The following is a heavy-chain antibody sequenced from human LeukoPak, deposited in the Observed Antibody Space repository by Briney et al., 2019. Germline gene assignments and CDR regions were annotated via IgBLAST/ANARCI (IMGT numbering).Heavy chain of an antibody. V-gene: IGHV3-48*03. D-gene: IGHD2-2*01. Sequence: GGALRLSCAASGFTFSSYEMNWVRQAPGKGLEWLSYISSSGSTIYYADSVKGRFTISRDNAKNSLYLQMNSLRAEDTAVYYCAKAALRYQLLSSLDYWGQGTLVTVSS. CDR3: AKAALRYQLLSSLDY. CDR1: GFTFSSYE. J-gene: IGHJ4*02. CDR2: ISSSGSTI.